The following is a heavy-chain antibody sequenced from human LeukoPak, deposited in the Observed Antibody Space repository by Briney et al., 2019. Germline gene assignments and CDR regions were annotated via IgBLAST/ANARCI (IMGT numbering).Heavy chain of an antibody. CDR2: ISAYNGNT. CDR1: GYIFTGYY. J-gene: IGHJ6*02. D-gene: IGHD6-13*01. CDR3: ARVWEIAAAGKYYYYGMDV. Sequence: EASVKVSCKASGYIFTGYYMHWVRQAPGQGLEWMGWISAYNGNTNYAQKLQGRVTMTTDTSTSTAYMELRSLRSDDTAVYYCARVWEIAAAGKYYYYGMDVWGQGTTVTVSS. V-gene: IGHV1-18*04.